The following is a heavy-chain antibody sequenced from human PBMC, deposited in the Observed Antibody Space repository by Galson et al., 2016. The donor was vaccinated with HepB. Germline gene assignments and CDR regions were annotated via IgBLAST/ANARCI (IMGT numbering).Heavy chain of an antibody. CDR2: MNPDGSAN. CDR1: GFSFNNSW. D-gene: IGHD3-22*01. CDR3: ARVRIEVIGGDAFDI. V-gene: IGHV3-7*03. Sequence: SLRLSCAASGFSFNNSWMNWVRQAPGKGPEWVASMNPDGSANYYVGSVRGRYTISRDNAKNSLYLQMDSLRADDTAVYYCARVRIEVIGGDAFDIWGQGTMVTVSS. J-gene: IGHJ3*02.